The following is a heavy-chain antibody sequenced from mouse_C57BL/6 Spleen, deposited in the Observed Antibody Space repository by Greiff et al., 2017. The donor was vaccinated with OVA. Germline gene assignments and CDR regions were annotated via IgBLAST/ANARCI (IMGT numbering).Heavy chain of an antibody. CDR2: ISSGSSTI. CDR3: ARDYYYAMDY. J-gene: IGHJ4*01. V-gene: IGHV5-17*01. CDR1: GFTFSDYG. Sequence: DVMLVESGGGLVKPGGSLKLSCAASGFTFSDYGMHWVRQAPEKGLEWVAYISSGSSTIYYADTVKGRFTISRDNAKNTLFLQMTRLRSEDTVMYYCARDYYYAMDYWGQGTSVTVSS.